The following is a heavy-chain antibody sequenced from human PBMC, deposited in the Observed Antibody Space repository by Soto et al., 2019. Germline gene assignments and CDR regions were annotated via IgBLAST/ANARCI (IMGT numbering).Heavy chain of an antibody. CDR3: VRMVTVLRFLEWLPFDY. V-gene: IGHV3-35*01. Sequence: GGSLRLSCAASGFTFSNSDMNWVHQAPGKGLEWVSGVSWNGSRTHYADSVKGRFIISRDNSRNTLYLQTNSLRAEDTAVYYCVRMVTVLRFLEWLPFDYWGQGTLVTVSS. CDR1: GFTFSNSD. J-gene: IGHJ4*02. CDR2: VSWNGSRT. D-gene: IGHD3-3*01.